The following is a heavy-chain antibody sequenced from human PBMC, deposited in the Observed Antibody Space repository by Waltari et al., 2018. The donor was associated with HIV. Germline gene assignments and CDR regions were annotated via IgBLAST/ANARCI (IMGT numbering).Heavy chain of an antibody. J-gene: IGHJ4*02. Sequence: QVLLVQSGAEVKQPGASVKVSCQASGYTFTDFHLHWVRQAPGQGPEWMGWINCRTGATRDLDKFQGRVTMTRDTSLKTAYIEISGLTSDDTAVYYCAKEPDFSGSGSYLRNWGQGTLVTVSS. D-gene: IGHD3-10*01. CDR1: GYTFTDFH. CDR2: INCRTGAT. V-gene: IGHV1-2*02. CDR3: AKEPDFSGSGSYLRN.